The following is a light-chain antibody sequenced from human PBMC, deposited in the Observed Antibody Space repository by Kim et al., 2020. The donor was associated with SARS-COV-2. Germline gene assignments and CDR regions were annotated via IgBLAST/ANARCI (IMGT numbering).Light chain of an antibody. CDR1: QSVSIY. CDR3: QQRSNWPLT. CDR2: DAS. V-gene: IGKV3-11*01. Sequence: VSQGERATLSCRASQSVSIYLAWYQQKSGQAPRVLIYDASNRATGIPARFSGSGSGTDFTLTIHSLEAEDFAVYYCQQRSNWPLTFGGGTKVDIK. J-gene: IGKJ4*01.